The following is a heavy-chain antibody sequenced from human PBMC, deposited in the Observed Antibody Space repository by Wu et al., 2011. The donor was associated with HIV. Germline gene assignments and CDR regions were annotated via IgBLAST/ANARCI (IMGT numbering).Heavy chain of an antibody. CDR1: GVTFSSYV. J-gene: IGHJ6*02. D-gene: IGHD5-12*01. Sequence: QVQLVQSGTEVKKPGASVKVSCKASGVTFSSYVISWVRQAPGQGLEWMGGIIPIFGTANYAQKFQGRVTISTDESTTTAYMELSSLRSDDTAVYYCARDPRKWLRLGDYYYGMDVWGQGTTVTVSS. V-gene: IGHV1-69*01. CDR2: IIPIFGTA. CDR3: ARDPRKWLRLGDYYYGMDV.